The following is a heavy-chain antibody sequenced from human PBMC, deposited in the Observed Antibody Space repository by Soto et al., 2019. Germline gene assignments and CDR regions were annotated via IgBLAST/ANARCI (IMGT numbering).Heavy chain of an antibody. CDR3: AKGGGDSLRYGMDV. J-gene: IGHJ6*02. Sequence: EVQLLDSGGGLVQPGGALRLSCSASGFIFSSSAMNWVRQAPGKGLEWVSAISGSGGSIYYADSVKGRFTISRDNYKTRLYVQMDSLRAEDTAVYYCAKGGGDSLRYGMDVWGQGTTVTVSS. D-gene: IGHD2-21*02. CDR1: GFIFSSSA. V-gene: IGHV3-23*01. CDR2: ISGSGGSI.